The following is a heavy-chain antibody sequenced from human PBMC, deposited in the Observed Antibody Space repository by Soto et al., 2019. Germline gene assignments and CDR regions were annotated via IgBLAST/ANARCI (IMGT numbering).Heavy chain of an antibody. Sequence: PGGSLRLSCAGSGFTFSSYWMSWVRQAPGKGLEWVANIKYDGRDSYYVDSVKGRFSISRDNAKTVLYLRLDSLRAEDTAVYYCARVHSRGWFEILDYWGQGTLVTVSS. D-gene: IGHD6-19*01. CDR3: ARVHSRGWFEILDY. CDR2: IKYDGRDS. V-gene: IGHV3-7*01. J-gene: IGHJ4*02. CDR1: GFTFSSYW.